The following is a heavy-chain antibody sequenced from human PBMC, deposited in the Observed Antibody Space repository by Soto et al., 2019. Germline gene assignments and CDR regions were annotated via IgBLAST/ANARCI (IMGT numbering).Heavy chain of an antibody. D-gene: IGHD3-10*01. V-gene: IGHV3-74*01. J-gene: IGHJ2*01. CDR1: GFTFSNYW. CDR3: ERGIEFYFAL. Sequence: EVQLVESGGDLVQPGGSLSLSCVASGFTFSNYWMHWVRQAPGKGLEWVSRINSDESSRAYADSVKGRFISSRDNDKNSLFLEMNSLRAEDTAVYYCERGIEFYFALWGRGTLFTVSS. CDR2: INSDESSR.